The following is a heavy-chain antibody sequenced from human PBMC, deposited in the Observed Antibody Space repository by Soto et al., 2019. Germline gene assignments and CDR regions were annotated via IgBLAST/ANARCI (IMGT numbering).Heavy chain of an antibody. V-gene: IGHV3-33*01. CDR1: GFMFSNHG. Sequence: QVQLVESGGGVVQPGESLRLSCAASGFMFSNHGMHWVRQAPGKGLEWVAVIWSDGNNKYYADSVKGRFTISRDNSKNEVEVPMNNLRAEDTAVYYCARGDYCSDEASDNWGEGTLVAVSS. CDR2: IWSDGNNK. CDR3: ARGDYCSDEASDN. J-gene: IGHJ4*02. D-gene: IGHD4-17*01.